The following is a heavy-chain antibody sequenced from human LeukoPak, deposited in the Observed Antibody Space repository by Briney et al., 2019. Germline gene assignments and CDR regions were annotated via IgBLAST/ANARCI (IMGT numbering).Heavy chain of an antibody. CDR2: IYSGGST. D-gene: IGHD3-22*01. CDR3: ASSGDYYDSSGFDY. J-gene: IGHJ4*02. CDR1: GFTVSSHY. Sequence: GGSLRLSCAASGFTVSSHYMSWVRQAPGKGLEWVSVIYSGGSTYYADSVKGRFTISRDNSKDTLYLQMNSLRAEDTAVYYCASSGDYYDSSGFDYWGQGTLVTVSS. V-gene: IGHV3-53*01.